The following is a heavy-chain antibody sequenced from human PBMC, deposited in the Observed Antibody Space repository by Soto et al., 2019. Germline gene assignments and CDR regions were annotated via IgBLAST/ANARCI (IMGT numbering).Heavy chain of an antibody. Sequence: SVKVSCKASGGTFSSYAISWVRQAPGQGLEWMGGIIPIFGTANYAQKFQGRVTITADKSTSTAYMELSNRKSEDTAVYYWGRDTWFGELPLRGMEVWDQETTVTVSS. CDR3: GRDTWFGELPLRGMEV. CDR2: IIPIFGTA. V-gene: IGHV1-69*06. J-gene: IGHJ6*02. D-gene: IGHD3-10*01. CDR1: GGTFSSYA.